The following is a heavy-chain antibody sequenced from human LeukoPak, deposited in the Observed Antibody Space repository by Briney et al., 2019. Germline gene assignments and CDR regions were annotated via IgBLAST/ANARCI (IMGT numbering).Heavy chain of an antibody. CDR2: INHSGST. Sequence: PSETLSLTCAVYGGSFSGYYWSWIRQPPGKGLEWIGEINHSGSTNYKPSLKSRVTISGDTSKNQFSLKLSSVTAADTAVYYCARVKYAFDIWGQGTMVTVSS. V-gene: IGHV4-34*01. CDR1: GGSFSGYY. J-gene: IGHJ3*02. CDR3: ARVKYAFDI. D-gene: IGHD3-22*01.